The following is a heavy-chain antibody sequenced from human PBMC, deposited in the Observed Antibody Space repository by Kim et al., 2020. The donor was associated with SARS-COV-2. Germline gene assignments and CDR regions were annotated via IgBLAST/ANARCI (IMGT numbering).Heavy chain of an antibody. CDR3: ARGIRDSGYFQPSVIYYFDY. CDR1: GFTFSSYE. Sequence: GGSLRLSCAASGFTFSSYEMNWVRQAPGKGLEWVSYISSSGSTIYYADSVKGRFTISRDNAKNSLYLQMNSLRAEDTAVYYCARGIRDSGYFQPSVIYYFDYWGQGTLVTVSS. J-gene: IGHJ4*02. V-gene: IGHV3-48*03. D-gene: IGHD3-22*01. CDR2: ISSSGSTI.